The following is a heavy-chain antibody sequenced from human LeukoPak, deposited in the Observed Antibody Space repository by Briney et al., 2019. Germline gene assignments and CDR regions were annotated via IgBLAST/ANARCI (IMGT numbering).Heavy chain of an antibody. D-gene: IGHD2-2*01. Sequence: GASVKVSCKASGYTFTSYGISWVRQAPGQGLEWMGYIITYNGNTNYAQKLQGRVTMTTDTSTSTAYMELRSLRSDDTAVYYCARGYCSSTSCYAGAFDIWGQGTMVTVSS. CDR1: GYTFTSYG. J-gene: IGHJ3*02. CDR3: ARGYCSSTSCYAGAFDI. V-gene: IGHV1-18*01. CDR2: IITYNGNT.